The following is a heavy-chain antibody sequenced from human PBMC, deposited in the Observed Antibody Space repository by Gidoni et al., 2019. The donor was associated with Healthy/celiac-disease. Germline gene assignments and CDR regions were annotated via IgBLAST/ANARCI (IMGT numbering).Heavy chain of an antibody. Sequence: QVQLVESGGGVVQPGRSLRRSCAAPGVTFSRYAMHWVRQAPGKGLEWVAVISYDGSNKYYADSVKGRFTISRDNSKNTLYLQMNSLRAEDTAVYYCARGYCSSTSCSPSDYWGQGTLVTVSS. CDR1: GVTFSRYA. J-gene: IGHJ4*02. CDR3: ARGYCSSTSCSPSDY. V-gene: IGHV3-30-3*01. D-gene: IGHD2-2*01. CDR2: ISYDGSNK.